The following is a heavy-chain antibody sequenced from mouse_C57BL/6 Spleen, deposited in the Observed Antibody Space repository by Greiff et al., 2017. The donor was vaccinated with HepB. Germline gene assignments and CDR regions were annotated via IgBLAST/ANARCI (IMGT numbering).Heavy chain of an antibody. CDR1: GFSLTSYG. D-gene: IGHD4-1*01. CDR2: IWSGGST. J-gene: IGHJ2*01. Sequence: VKLMESGPGLVQPSQSLSITCTVSGFSLTSYGVHWVRQSPGKGLEWLGVIWSGGSTDYNAAFISRLSISKDNSKSQVFFKMNSLQADDTAIYYCARNGGKLTGTLGNWGQGTTLTVSS. V-gene: IGHV2-2*01. CDR3: ARNGGKLTGTLGN.